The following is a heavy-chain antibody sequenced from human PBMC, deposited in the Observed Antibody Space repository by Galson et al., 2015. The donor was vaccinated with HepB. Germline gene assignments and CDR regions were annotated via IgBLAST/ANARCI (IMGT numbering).Heavy chain of an antibody. CDR2: IYYSGST. V-gene: IGHV4-59*08. J-gene: IGHJ4*02. CDR3: ARRLPMVRGVISGVFDY. Sequence: SETLSLTCTVSGGSISSYYWSWIRQPPGKGLEWIGYIYYSGSTNYNPSLKSRVTISVDTSKNQFSLKLSSVTAADTAVYYCARRLPMVRGVISGVFDYWGQGTLVTVSS. D-gene: IGHD3-10*01. CDR1: GGSISSYY.